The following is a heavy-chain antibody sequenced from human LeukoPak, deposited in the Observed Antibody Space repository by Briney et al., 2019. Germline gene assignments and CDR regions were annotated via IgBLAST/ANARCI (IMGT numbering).Heavy chain of an antibody. Sequence: GGSLRLSCAASGFTFSSYAMSWVRQAPGKGLEWVSAISGSGGSTYYADSVKGRFTISRDNSKNTLYLQMNSLRAEDTAVYYCAKVGYCSSTSCYFYYYYYMDVWGKGTTVTASS. CDR3: AKVGYCSSTSCYFYYYYYMDV. J-gene: IGHJ6*03. D-gene: IGHD2-2*01. CDR2: ISGSGGST. V-gene: IGHV3-23*01. CDR1: GFTFSSYA.